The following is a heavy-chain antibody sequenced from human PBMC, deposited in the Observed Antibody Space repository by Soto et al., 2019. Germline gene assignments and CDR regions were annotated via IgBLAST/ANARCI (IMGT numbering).Heavy chain of an antibody. CDR2: TYYRSRWYN. Sequence: SQTLSLTCVISGDSVSSNSAAWNWIRLSPSRGLEWLARTYYRSRWYNDYAVSVRSRITVNPDTSKNQFSLQLTSVTHEDTAVYYCAGTTSHHWLYMDVWGKGATVTVSS. J-gene: IGHJ6*03. CDR1: GDSVSSNSAA. D-gene: IGHD1-7*01. CDR3: AGTTSHHWLYMDV. V-gene: IGHV6-1*01.